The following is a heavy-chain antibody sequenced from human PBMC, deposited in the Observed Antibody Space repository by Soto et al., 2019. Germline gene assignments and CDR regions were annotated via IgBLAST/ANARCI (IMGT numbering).Heavy chain of an antibody. Sequence: SETLSLTCTGSGGSISSYYWSWIRQPPGKGLEWIGYIYYSGSTNYNPSLKSRVTISVDTSKNQFSLKLSSVTAADTAVYYCARHHTVPGYYFAYWGQGTLVLVSS. D-gene: IGHD6-6*01. CDR3: ARHHTVPGYYFAY. CDR2: IYYSGST. V-gene: IGHV4-59*08. CDR1: GGSISSYY. J-gene: IGHJ4*02.